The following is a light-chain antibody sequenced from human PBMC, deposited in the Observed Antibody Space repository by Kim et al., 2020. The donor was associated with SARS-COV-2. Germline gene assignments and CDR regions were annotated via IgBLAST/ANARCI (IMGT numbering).Light chain of an antibody. CDR1: QSVDSN. CDR2: GAS. Sequence: EIVMTQSPATLSVSPGERATLSCRASQSVDSNLAWYQQRPGQAPRLLIYGASTRAPGIPARFSGSGSGTEFTLTISSLQSEDFAVYHCQQYNIWPALTFGGGTKVDIK. V-gene: IGKV3-15*01. J-gene: IGKJ4*01. CDR3: QQYNIWPALT.